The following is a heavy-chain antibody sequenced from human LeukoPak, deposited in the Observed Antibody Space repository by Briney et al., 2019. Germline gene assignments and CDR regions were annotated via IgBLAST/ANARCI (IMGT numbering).Heavy chain of an antibody. CDR2: ISSSSSYI. Sequence: GGSLRLSCAASGFTFSSYSMNWVRQAPGKGLEWVSSISSSSSYIYYADSVKGRFSISRDNSKNIVFLQMNSLRAEDTAVYYCARDNTISGYYEIGYWGQGTLVTVSS. J-gene: IGHJ4*02. D-gene: IGHD3-22*01. V-gene: IGHV3-21*04. CDR3: ARDNTISGYYEIGY. CDR1: GFTFSSYS.